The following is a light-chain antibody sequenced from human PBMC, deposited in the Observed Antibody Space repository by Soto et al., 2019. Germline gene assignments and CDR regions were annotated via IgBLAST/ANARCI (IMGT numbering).Light chain of an antibody. V-gene: IGKV1-5*03. Sequence: DIQMTQSPSTLSGSVGDRVTITCRASQTISSWLAWYQQKPGKAPKLLIYKASTLKSGVPSRFSGSGSGTDFTLTISSLQPEDYATYYCQQSYSNPRTFGQGTRWIS. CDR3: QQSYSNPRT. CDR2: KAS. CDR1: QTISSW. J-gene: IGKJ1*01.